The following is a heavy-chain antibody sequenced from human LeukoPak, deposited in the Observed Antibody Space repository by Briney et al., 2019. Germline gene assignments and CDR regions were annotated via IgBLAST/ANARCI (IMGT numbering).Heavy chain of an antibody. J-gene: IGHJ4*02. CDR1: GFTFSSYA. CDR2: ISYDGSNK. D-gene: IGHD3-10*01. V-gene: IGHV3-30*04. CDR3: ARSQGVRGVLTRRGYFDY. Sequence: GGSLRLSCAASGFTFSSYAMHWVRQAPGKGLEWVAVISYDGSNKYYADSVKGRLTISRDNSKNTLYLQMNSLRAEDTAVYYCARSQGVRGVLTRRGYFDYWGQGTLVTVSS.